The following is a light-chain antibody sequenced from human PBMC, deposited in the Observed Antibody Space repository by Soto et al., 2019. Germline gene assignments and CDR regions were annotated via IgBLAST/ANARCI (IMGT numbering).Light chain of an antibody. CDR3: SSYTRRSTLV. Sequence: QSALTQPASVSGSPGQSITISCTGTSSDVGGYNSVSWYQQHPGKAPKLMIYDVSNRPSGVSNRFSGSKSGNTASLTISGLQAEDEADYYCSSYTRRSTLVFGGGTKVTVL. J-gene: IGLJ2*01. CDR2: DVS. V-gene: IGLV2-14*01. CDR1: SSDVGGYNS.